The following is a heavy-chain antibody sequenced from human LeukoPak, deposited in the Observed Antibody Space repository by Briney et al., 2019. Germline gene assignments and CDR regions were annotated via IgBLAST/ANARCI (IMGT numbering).Heavy chain of an antibody. CDR2: ISSGGSTI. Sequence: GGSLRLSCAASGFTFSSYEMNWVRQAPGKGLEWVSYISSGGSTIYYADSVKGRFTISRDNAKNSLYLQMNSLRAEDTAVYYCARFSKRKANDYWGQGTLVTVSS. CDR1: GFTFSSYE. J-gene: IGHJ4*02. V-gene: IGHV3-48*03. CDR3: ARFSKRKANDY.